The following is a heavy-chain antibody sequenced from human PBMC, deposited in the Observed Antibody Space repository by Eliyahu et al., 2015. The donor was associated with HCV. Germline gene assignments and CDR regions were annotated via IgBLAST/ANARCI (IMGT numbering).Heavy chain of an antibody. V-gene: IGHV3-23*01. CDR1: GFTFSSYA. Sequence: EVQLLESGGGLVQPGGSLRLSCAASGFTFSSYAVRWLPGAPGKGLEWVSAISGSGGSTYYADSVKGRFTISRDNSKNTLYLQMNSLRAEDTAVYYCAKGAIFGVVIMIPLWFDPWGQGTLVTVSS. D-gene: IGHD3-3*01. J-gene: IGHJ5*02. CDR3: AKGAIFGVVIMIPLWFDP. CDR2: ISGSGGST.